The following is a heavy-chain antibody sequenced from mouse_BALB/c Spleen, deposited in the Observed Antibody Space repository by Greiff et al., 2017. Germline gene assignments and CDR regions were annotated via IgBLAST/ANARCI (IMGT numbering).Heavy chain of an antibody. CDR1: GFTFSSYG. V-gene: IGHV5-6-3*01. Sequence: EVKLVESGGGLVQPGGSLKLSCAASGFTFSSYGMSWVRQTPDKRLELVATINSNGGSTYYPDSVKGRFTISRDNAKNTLYLQMSSLKSEDTAMYYCARGDGNFYAMDYWGQGTSVTVSS. CDR2: INSNGGST. J-gene: IGHJ4*01. D-gene: IGHD2-1*01. CDR3: ARGDGNFYAMDY.